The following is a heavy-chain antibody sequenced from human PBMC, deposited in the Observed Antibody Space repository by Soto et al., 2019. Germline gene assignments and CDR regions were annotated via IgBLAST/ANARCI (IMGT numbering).Heavy chain of an antibody. CDR2: IYYSGST. D-gene: IGHD3-22*01. V-gene: IGHV4-30-4*01. CDR3: ARASPHYYDSSGYIDY. Sequence: LSLTCTVSGGSISSGDYYWSWIRQPPGKGLEWIGYIYYSGSTYYNPSLKSRVTISVDTSKNQFSLKLSSVTAADTAVYYCARASPHYYDSSGYIDYWGQGTLVTVSS. J-gene: IGHJ4*02. CDR1: GGSISSGDYY.